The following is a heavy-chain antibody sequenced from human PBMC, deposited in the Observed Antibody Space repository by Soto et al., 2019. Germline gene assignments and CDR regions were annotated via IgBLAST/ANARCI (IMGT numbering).Heavy chain of an antibody. CDR3: ASGVVRSGYYYYYYYMDV. CDR2: ISAYNGNT. Sequence: ASVKVSCKASGDTFTSYGISWVRQAPGQGLEWMGWISAYNGNTNYAQKLQGRVTMTTDTSTSTAYMELRSLRSDDTAVYYCASGVVRSGYYYYYYYMDVWGKGTTVTVSS. J-gene: IGHJ6*03. CDR1: GDTFTSYG. D-gene: IGHD3-3*01. V-gene: IGHV1-18*01.